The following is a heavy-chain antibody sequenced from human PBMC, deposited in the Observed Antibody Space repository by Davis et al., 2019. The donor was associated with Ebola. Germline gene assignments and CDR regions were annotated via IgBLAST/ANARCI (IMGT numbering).Heavy chain of an antibody. CDR1: GFTFSSYE. J-gene: IGHJ4*02. CDR3: AREYYGSGTDY. CDR2: ISSSGSTI. D-gene: IGHD3-10*01. Sequence: GESLKISCAASGFTFSSYEMNWVRQAPGKGLEWVSDISSSGSTIYYADSVKGRFTISRDNAKNSLYLQMNSLRAEDTAVYYCAREYYGSGTDYWGQGTLVTVSS. V-gene: IGHV3-48*03.